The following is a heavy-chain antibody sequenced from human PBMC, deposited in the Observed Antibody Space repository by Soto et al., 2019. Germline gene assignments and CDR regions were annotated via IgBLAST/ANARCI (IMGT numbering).Heavy chain of an antibody. D-gene: IGHD3-22*01. CDR3: ERGRVDRVYRSGFYKY. Sequence: SETLSLTCAVYGGSFSAYYWSWIRQPPGKGLEWIGEINHSGGTSYNPSLKSRVTISVDTSKSQFSLKLTSVTAADRAVYYCERGRVDRVYRSGFYKYWGEGTPVT. CDR1: GGSFSAYY. CDR2: INHSGGT. J-gene: IGHJ4*02. V-gene: IGHV4-34*01.